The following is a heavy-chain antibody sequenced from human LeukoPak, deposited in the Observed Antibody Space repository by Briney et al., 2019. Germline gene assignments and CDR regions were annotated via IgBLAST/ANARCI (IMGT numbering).Heavy chain of an antibody. D-gene: IGHD2-15*01. V-gene: IGHV4-39*07. Sequence: SETLSLTCTVSGCSISSSSYYWGWLPQSPGKGLEWIGSIYYSGYTYYNPSLKSRVTISVDTSKNEFSVKLSTVTAADTAVYYCARGDLGYCSGDSCYWHNWGEGTLVTVSS. CDR3: ARGDLGYCSGDSCYWHN. J-gene: IGHJ4*02. CDR1: GCSISSSSYY. CDR2: IYYSGYT.